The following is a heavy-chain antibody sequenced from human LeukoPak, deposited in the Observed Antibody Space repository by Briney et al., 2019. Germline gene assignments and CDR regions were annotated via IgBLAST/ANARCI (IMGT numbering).Heavy chain of an antibody. V-gene: IGHV3-20*04. D-gene: IGHD6-13*01. J-gene: IGHJ4*02. CDR2: INWNGGST. CDR3: ARGLGGYTSSQAY. Sequence: QTGGSLRLSCAASGFTFSSYGMSWVRQAPGKGLEWVSGINWNGGSTGYADSVKGRFTISRDNAKNSLYLQMNSLRAEDAAVYYCARGLGGYTSSQAYWGQGTLVTVSS. CDR1: GFTFSSYG.